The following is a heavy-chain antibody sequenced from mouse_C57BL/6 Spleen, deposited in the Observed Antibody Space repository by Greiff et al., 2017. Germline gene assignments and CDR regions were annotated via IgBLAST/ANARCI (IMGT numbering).Heavy chain of an antibody. J-gene: IGHJ2*01. Sequence: VQLQQPGTELVKPGASVKLSCKASGYTFTSYWMHWVKQRPGQGLEWIGNINPSNGCTNYNEKFKSKATLTVDKSSSTAYMQLSSLTSEDSAFYYCANSNYAYYFEYWGQGATLTVSS. D-gene: IGHD2-5*01. CDR1: GYTFTSYW. CDR3: ANSNYAYYFEY. CDR2: INPSNGCT. V-gene: IGHV1-53*01.